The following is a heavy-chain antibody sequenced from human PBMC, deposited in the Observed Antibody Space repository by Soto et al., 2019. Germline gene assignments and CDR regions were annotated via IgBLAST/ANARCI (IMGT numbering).Heavy chain of an antibody. Sequence: QVQLQESGPGLVKPSQTLSLTCTVSGGSISSGDYYWSWIRQPPGKGLEGIGYIYYSGSTYYNPSLKSRVTISVDTSKNQFSLKLSSVTAADTAVYYCARDGYYYGSGRAYGMDVWGQGTTVTFSS. J-gene: IGHJ6*02. CDR1: GGSISSGDYY. V-gene: IGHV4-30-4*01. CDR3: ARDGYYYGSGRAYGMDV. D-gene: IGHD3-10*01. CDR2: IYYSGST.